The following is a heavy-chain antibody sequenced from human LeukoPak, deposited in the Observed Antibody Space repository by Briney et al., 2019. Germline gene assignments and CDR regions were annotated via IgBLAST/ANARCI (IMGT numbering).Heavy chain of an antibody. CDR1: GFTFSSYG. Sequence: GESLKLSCAASGFTFSSYGMHWVRQAPGKGLEWMAVISYDGSNKYYADSVKGRFTISRDNSKNTLYLQMNSLRAEDTAVYYCAKVGDGYNSNYYYYYGMDAWGQGTTVTASS. J-gene: IGHJ6*02. V-gene: IGHV3-30*18. CDR3: AKVGDGYNSNYYYYYGMDA. CDR2: ISYDGSNK. D-gene: IGHD5-24*01.